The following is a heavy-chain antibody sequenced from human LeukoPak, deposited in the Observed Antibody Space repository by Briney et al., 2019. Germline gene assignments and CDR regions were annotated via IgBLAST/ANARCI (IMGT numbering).Heavy chain of an antibody. CDR2: ASTDEVSQ. J-gene: IGHJ3*01. V-gene: IGHV3-30*03. CDR3: ARRSAAKDAFDF. Sequence: PGGSLRLSCAYSGFPFRNHGMHWVRQAPGKGLEWVAVASTDEVSQFYGDSVKGRFIISRDNSKNTVILQMNTLRTEDTAVYFCARRSAAKDAFDFWGQGTMVTVSS. CDR1: GFPFRNHG. D-gene: IGHD6-25*01.